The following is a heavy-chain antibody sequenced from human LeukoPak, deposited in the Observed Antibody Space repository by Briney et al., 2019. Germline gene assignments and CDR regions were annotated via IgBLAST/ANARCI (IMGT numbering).Heavy chain of an antibody. Sequence: PSETLSLTCAVYGGSFSGYYWSWTREPPGKGLEWIGEINHSGSTNYNPSLKSRVTISVDTSKNQFSLKLSSVTAADTAVYYCARENYGDYVGIDYWGQGTLVTVSS. CDR2: INHSGST. V-gene: IGHV4-34*01. D-gene: IGHD4-17*01. J-gene: IGHJ4*02. CDR1: GGSFSGYY. CDR3: ARENYGDYVGIDY.